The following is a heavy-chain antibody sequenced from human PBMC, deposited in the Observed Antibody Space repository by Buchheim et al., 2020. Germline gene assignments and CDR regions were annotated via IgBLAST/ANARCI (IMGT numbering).Heavy chain of an antibody. V-gene: IGHV3-23*04. Sequence: EVQLVESGGGLVQPGGSLRLSCAASGFTFNTYWMHWVRQAPGKGLEWVSAISGSGGSTYYADSVKGRFTISRDNSKNTLYLQMNSLRAEDTAVYYCAREYSSGWYPDPGFDYWGQGTL. D-gene: IGHD6-19*01. CDR1: GFTFNTYW. J-gene: IGHJ4*02. CDR3: AREYSSGWYPDPGFDY. CDR2: ISGSGGST.